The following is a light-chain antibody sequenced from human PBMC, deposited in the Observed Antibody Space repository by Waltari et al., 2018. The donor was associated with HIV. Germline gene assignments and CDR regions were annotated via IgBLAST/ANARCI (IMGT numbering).Light chain of an antibody. J-gene: IGKJ3*01. V-gene: IGKV1-39*01. Sequence: DIQMTQSPSSLSASIGDRLTITCRASQNIGHYLNWYQQKPGRAPTLLIYTATTLQSGVPFRFSGSGSGTDFTLTITNVRPEDFATYYCQQTYTTPLTFGPGTKVDVK. CDR1: QNIGHY. CDR2: TAT. CDR3: QQTYTTPLT.